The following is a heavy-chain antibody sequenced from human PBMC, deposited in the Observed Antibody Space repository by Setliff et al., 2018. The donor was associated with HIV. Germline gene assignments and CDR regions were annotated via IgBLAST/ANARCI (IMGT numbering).Heavy chain of an antibody. Sequence: PGGSLRLSCATSGFTFSGYGMHWVRQAPGKGLEWVAFIRYDGSNGYYTDSVKGRITISRDNSKNTLYLQMNSLRAEDTAVYYCARHSSSWGYYFDYWGQGTLVTVSS. J-gene: IGHJ4*02. CDR3: ARHSSSWGYYFDY. CDR2: IRYDGSNG. CDR1: GFTFSGYG. D-gene: IGHD6-13*01. V-gene: IGHV3-30*02.